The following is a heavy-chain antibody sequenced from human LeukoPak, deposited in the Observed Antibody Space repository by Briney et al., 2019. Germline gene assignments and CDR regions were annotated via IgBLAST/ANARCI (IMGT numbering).Heavy chain of an antibody. J-gene: IGHJ6*02. CDR1: GFTFSSYA. V-gene: IGHV3-23*01. Sequence: GGSLRLSCAASGFTFSSYAMSWVRQAPGKGLEWVSAISGSGGSTYYADSVKGRFTISRDNSKNTLYLEMNSLRAEDTAVYYCAKSVGYGSGLEYYGMDVWGQGTTVTVSS. CDR3: AKSVGYGSGLEYYGMDV. CDR2: ISGSGGST. D-gene: IGHD3-10*01.